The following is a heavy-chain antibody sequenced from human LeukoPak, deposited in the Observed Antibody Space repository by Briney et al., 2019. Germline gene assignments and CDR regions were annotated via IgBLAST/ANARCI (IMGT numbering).Heavy chain of an antibody. CDR3: ARTNWGMRGGFDY. V-gene: IGHV4-59*12. D-gene: IGHD7-27*01. Sequence: PSETLSLTCTVSGGSISSYYWSWIRQPPGKGLEWIGYIYYSGSTYYNPSLKSRVTISVDTSKNQFSLKLSSVTAADTAVYYCARTNWGMRGGFDYWGQGTLVTVSS. CDR2: IYYSGST. J-gene: IGHJ4*02. CDR1: GGSISSYY.